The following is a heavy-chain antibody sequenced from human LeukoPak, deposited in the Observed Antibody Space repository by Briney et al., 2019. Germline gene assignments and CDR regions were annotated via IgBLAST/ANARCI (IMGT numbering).Heavy chain of an antibody. CDR1: GGSISSSSYY. CDR2: IYYSGST. D-gene: IGHD4-11*01. V-gene: IGHV4-39*01. Sequence: PSETLSLTCTVSGGSISSSSYYWGWIRQPPGKGLEWIGSIYYSGSTYYNPSLKSRVTISVDTSKNQFSLKLSSVTAADTAVYYCARVPVDYNDYYYMDVWGKGTTVTVSS. CDR3: ARVPVDYNDYYYMDV. J-gene: IGHJ6*03.